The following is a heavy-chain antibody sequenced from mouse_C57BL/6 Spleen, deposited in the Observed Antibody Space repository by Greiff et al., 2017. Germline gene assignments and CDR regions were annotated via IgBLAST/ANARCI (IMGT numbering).Heavy chain of an antibody. J-gene: IGHJ2*01. CDR1: GYNIKDYY. CDR2: IDPSDGDT. V-gene: IGHV14-1*01. Sequence: VQLQQSGAELVRPGASVKLSCTASGYNIKDYYMHWVKQRPEQGLEWIGRIDPSDGDTEYAPKFQGKATLTAAQSSNTAYLQLSSLTSEDTAVYYCTTNIHVNQYYFDYWGQGTTLTVSS. CDR3: TTNIHVNQYYFDY.